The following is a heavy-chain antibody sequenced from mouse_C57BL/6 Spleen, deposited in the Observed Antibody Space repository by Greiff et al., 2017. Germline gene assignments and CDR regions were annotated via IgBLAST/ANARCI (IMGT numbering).Heavy chain of an antibody. D-gene: IGHD2-4*01. CDR2: IWRGGST. J-gene: IGHJ2*01. V-gene: IGHV2-2*01. Sequence: QVQLQQSGPGLVQPSPSLSITCTASGFSLTSYGVHWVRQSPGQGLEWLGRIWRGGSTDSNAAFISRLGICKDNSKSHAFFKMNSLQAADTAIYSCARNSCDYDVGYFDYWGQGTTLTVSS. CDR1: GFSLTSYG. CDR3: ARNSCDYDVGYFDY.